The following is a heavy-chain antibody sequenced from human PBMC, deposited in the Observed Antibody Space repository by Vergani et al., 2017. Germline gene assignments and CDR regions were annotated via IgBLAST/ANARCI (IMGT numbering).Heavy chain of an antibody. CDR2: ISNRGNTI. D-gene: IGHD5-24*01. J-gene: IGHJ3*02. CDR1: GFSFSDHY. V-gene: IGHV3-11*01. CDR3: ARDHRDYNNYPGTFDI. Sequence: QVQLVESGGGLVKPGGSLRLSCAASGFSFSDHYMTWIRQAPGKGLEWVSYISNRGNTIEYADCVKGRFSISRDNAKSSLFLQMDSLRAEDTTVYYCARDHRDYNNYPGTFDIWGQGSMVTVSS.